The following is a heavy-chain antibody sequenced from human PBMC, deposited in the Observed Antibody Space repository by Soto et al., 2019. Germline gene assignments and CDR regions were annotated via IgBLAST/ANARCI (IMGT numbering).Heavy chain of an antibody. CDR1: GFTFSTYC. D-gene: IGHD1-20*01. Sequence: EVQLVESGGGLVQPGGSLRLSCAASGFTFSTYCMHWVRQAPGKGLVWVSRINSDGSSTNYADSVKGRFAILRDNAKNTLYLKMNSLSAEDTDVYYCARDNWNSNWGQGTLVTVSS. V-gene: IGHV3-74*01. CDR2: INSDGSST. CDR3: ARDNWNSN. J-gene: IGHJ4*02.